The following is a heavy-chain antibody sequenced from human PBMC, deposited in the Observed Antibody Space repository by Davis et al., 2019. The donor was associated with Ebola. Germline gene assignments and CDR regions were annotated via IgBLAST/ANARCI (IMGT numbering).Heavy chain of an antibody. CDR2: ISGITGNT. Sequence: AASVKVSCKASGYNFTTYGISWVRQAPGQGLEWMGWISGITGNTNYAQKFQARVTMTTDPSTSTAYMELRNLRSDDTAVYYCARRITYYYGSNGFNWFDPWGQGSLVTVSS. D-gene: IGHD3-22*01. CDR1: GYNFTTYG. CDR3: ARRITYYYGSNGFNWFDP. J-gene: IGHJ5*02. V-gene: IGHV1-18*01.